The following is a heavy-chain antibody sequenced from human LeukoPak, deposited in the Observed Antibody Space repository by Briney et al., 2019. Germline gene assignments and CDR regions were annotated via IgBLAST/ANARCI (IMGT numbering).Heavy chain of an antibody. CDR1: GFTFSSYA. CDR3: ARSDYYDSSALDY. V-gene: IGHV3-64*01. Sequence: PGGSLRLSCAASGFTFSSYAMHWVRQAPGKGLEYVSAISSNGGSTYYANSVKGRFTISRDNSKNTLYLQMNSLRAEDTAVYYCARSDYYDSSALDYWGQGTLVTVSS. J-gene: IGHJ4*02. D-gene: IGHD3-22*01. CDR2: ISSNGGST.